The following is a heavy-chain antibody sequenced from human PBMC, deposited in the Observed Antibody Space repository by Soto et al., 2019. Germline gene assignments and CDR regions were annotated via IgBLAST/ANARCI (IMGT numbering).Heavy chain of an antibody. CDR1: GFTFSIYA. CDR2: MSRTGDNT. Sequence: GESLKISCAASGFTFSIYAMTWVRQSPGKGLEWVSSMSRTGDNTYYADSVKGRFTISRDNSKNTLYLQMNSLRAEDTAIYYCAKDQSNSNPLYYFDFWGPGTLVTSPQ. D-gene: IGHD3-22*01. V-gene: IGHV3-23*01. CDR3: AKDQSNSNPLYYFDF. J-gene: IGHJ4*02.